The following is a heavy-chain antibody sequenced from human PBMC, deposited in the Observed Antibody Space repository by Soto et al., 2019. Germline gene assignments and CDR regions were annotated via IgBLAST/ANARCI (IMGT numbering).Heavy chain of an antibody. CDR1: GGSFSGYS. V-gene: IGHV4-34*01. J-gene: IGHJ4*02. CDR2: INHSGSS. CDR3: ARGLFSENSYSGGGYYFDS. Sequence: QVQLQQWGAGLLKPSETLSLTCAVNGGSFSGYSWTWIRQSPGKGLEWIGQINHSGSSIYSPSLKSRVTISLLTSKTPLSLALTSVTAADAAVYFCARGLFSENSYSGGGYYFDSWGQGTLVAVSS. D-gene: IGHD1-26*01.